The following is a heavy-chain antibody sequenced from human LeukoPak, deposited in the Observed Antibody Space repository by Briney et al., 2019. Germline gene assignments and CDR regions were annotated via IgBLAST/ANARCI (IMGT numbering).Heavy chain of an antibody. CDR1: TFIFSSYG. V-gene: IGHV3-23*01. CDR3: AKDPNN. J-gene: IGHJ4*02. Sequence: GGSLRLSCGASTFIFSSYGMSWVRQAPGKGLEWVSAISGSGGSTYYADSVKGRFIISRDNSKNSLYLQMNSLRAEDTAVYYCAKDPNNWGQGTLVTVSS. CDR2: ISGSGGST.